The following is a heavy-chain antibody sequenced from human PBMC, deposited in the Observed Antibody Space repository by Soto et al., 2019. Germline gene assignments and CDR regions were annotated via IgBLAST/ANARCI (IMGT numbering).Heavy chain of an antibody. V-gene: IGHV4-30-2*01. CDR2: IYHSGST. D-gene: IGHD3-22*01. Sequence: LSLTCAVSGGSISSGGYSWSWIRQPPGKGLEWIGYIYHSGSTYYNPSLKSRVTISVDRSKNQFSLKLSSVTAADTAVYYCARGYSSGLPFDYWGQGTLVTVSS. J-gene: IGHJ4*02. CDR1: GGSISSGGYS. CDR3: ARGYSSGLPFDY.